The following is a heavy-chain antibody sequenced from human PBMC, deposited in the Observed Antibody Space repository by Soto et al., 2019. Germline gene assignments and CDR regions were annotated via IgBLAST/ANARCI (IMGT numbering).Heavy chain of an antibody. Sequence: PSETLSLTCTVSGGSISSGGYYWSWIRQHPGKGLEWIGYIYYSGSAYYNPSLRSRVTISVDTSKNQFSLKLSSVTAADTAVYYCASADRELWFGEQNWFDPWGQGTLVTVSS. J-gene: IGHJ5*02. CDR1: GGSISSGGYY. CDR2: IYYSGSA. D-gene: IGHD3-10*01. CDR3: ASADRELWFGEQNWFDP. V-gene: IGHV4-39*01.